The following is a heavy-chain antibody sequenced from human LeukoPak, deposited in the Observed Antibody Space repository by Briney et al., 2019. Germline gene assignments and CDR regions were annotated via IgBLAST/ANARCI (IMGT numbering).Heavy chain of an antibody. Sequence: PGGSLRLSCAASGFTFSSYAMSWVRQAPGKGLEWVSAITGSGGKTYYADSVKGRFTISRDNSKNTLYLQMNSLRAEDTAVYYCAKASVAGTGYWGQGTLVTVSS. CDR3: AKASVAGTGY. CDR1: GFTFSSYA. CDR2: ITGSGGKT. D-gene: IGHD6-19*01. J-gene: IGHJ4*02. V-gene: IGHV3-23*01.